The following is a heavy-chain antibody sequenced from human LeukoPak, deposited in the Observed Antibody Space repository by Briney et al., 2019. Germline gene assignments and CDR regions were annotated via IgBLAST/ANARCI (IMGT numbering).Heavy chain of an antibody. V-gene: IGHV4-59*01. CDR1: GGSISSYY. D-gene: IGHD6-13*01. J-gene: IGHJ3*02. CDR3: ASSSVNIAAAGSDAFDI. Sequence: PSETLSLTCTVSGGSISSYYWSWIRQPPGKGLEWIGYIYYSGSTNYNPSLKSRVTISVDTSKNQFSLKLSSVTAADTAVYYCASSSVNIAAAGSDAFDIWGQGTMVTVSS. CDR2: IYYSGST.